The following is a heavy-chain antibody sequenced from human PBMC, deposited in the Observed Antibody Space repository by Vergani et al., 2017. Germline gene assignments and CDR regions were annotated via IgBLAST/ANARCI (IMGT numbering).Heavy chain of an antibody. Sequence: QVQLQESGPGLVKPSGTLSLTCAVSGGSISSSNWWSWVRQLPGKGLEWIGEVYHSGSTNYNPSLKSRVTISVDKSKNQFSLKLSSVTAADTAVYYCARRIAAAGSSYYYYYYMDVWGKGTTVTVSS. D-gene: IGHD6-13*01. CDR2: VYHSGST. CDR1: GGSISSSNW. V-gene: IGHV4-4*02. J-gene: IGHJ6*03. CDR3: ARRIAAAGSSYYYYYYMDV.